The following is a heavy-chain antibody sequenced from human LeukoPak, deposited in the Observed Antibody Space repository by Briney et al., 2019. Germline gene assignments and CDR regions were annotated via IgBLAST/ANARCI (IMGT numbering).Heavy chain of an antibody. Sequence: ASVKVSCKASGYTFTGYYIHWVRQAPGQGLEWMGWINPNSGDTNYAQKFQGRVTMTRDTSISTAYMELSRLRSDDTAVYYCARASSTVVHYYYYYMDVWGKGTTVTVSS. CDR1: GYTFTGYY. J-gene: IGHJ6*03. D-gene: IGHD4-23*01. CDR2: INPNSGDT. V-gene: IGHV1-2*02. CDR3: ARASSTVVHYYYYYMDV.